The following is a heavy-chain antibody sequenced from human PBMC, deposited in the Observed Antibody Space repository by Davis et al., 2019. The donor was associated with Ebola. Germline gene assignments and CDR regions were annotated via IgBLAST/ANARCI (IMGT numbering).Heavy chain of an antibody. V-gene: IGHV5-51*01. CDR3: TRSKDNVVEPVGFAS. Sequence: PGGSLRLSCKGSGYSFTSYWIGRVRQMPGKGLEWMGIIYPGDSVTRYSPSFQGQVTIPADKSISTVYLQWSSLKASDTAMYYCTRSKDNVVEPVGFASWGQGTLITVSS. CDR2: IYPGDSVT. CDR1: GYSFTSYW. J-gene: IGHJ5*02. D-gene: IGHD2-2*03.